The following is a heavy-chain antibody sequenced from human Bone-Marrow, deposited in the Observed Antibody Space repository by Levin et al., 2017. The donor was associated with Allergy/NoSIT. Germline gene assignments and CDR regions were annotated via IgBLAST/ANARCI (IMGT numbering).Heavy chain of an antibody. D-gene: IGHD5-12*01. CDR1: GFAVNSLY. CDR3: ARGFSGFDSDYYMDV. J-gene: IGHJ6*03. CDR2: VYSAGTT. Sequence: QAGGSLRLSCVASGFAVNSLYMTWVRQAPGKGLEWVSVVYSAGTTYYSDSVKGRFTISRDNSKNILYLQMTSLRVDDTAVYYCARGFSGFDSDYYMDVWGNGTTVTVSS. V-gene: IGHV3-53*01.